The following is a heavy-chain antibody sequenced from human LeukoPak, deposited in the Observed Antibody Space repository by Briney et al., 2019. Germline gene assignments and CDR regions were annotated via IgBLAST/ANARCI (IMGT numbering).Heavy chain of an antibody. CDR2: TYYRSKWYN. J-gene: IGHJ3*02. CDR1: EDSVSSNSAA. D-gene: IGHD3-22*01. V-gene: IGHV6-1*01. Sequence: SQTLSLTCAISEDSVSSNSAAWNWIRQSPSRGLEWLGRTYYRSKWYNDYAVSVKSRITINPDTSKNQFSLQLNSVTPEDTAVYYCAREVTMIVVVITTDAFDIWGQGTMVTVSS. CDR3: AREVTMIVVVITTDAFDI.